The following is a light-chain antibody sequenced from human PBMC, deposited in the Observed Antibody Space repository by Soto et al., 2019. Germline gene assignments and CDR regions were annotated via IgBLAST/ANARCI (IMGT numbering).Light chain of an antibody. CDR2: AAS. Sequence: DIQMTQSPSSLSASVGDRVTITCRSSQSVGNFLNWYQQKPGLPPKYLIYAASNLQSGVPSRFSGSGSWTDFTLTISNLQPEDFATDYCQQSFTTWTFGQGTKVEVK. CDR3: QQSFTTWT. V-gene: IGKV1-39*01. CDR1: QSVGNF. J-gene: IGKJ1*01.